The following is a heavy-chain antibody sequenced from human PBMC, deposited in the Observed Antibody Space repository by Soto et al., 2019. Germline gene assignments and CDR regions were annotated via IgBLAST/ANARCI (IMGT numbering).Heavy chain of an antibody. Sequence: PSETLSLTCAVSGGSISSGGYSWSWIRQPPGKGLEWIGYIYHSGSTYYNPSLKSRVTISVDRSKNQFSLKLSSVTAADTAVYYCALSEDWFDPWGQGTLVTVSS. CDR3: ALSEDWFDP. CDR2: IYHSGST. V-gene: IGHV4-30-2*01. CDR1: GGSISSGGYS. J-gene: IGHJ5*02.